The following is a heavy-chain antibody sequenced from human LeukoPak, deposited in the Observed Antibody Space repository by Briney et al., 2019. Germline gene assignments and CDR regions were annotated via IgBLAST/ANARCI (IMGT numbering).Heavy chain of an antibody. D-gene: IGHD2-2*01. Sequence: GKSLRLSCVASGFTFSGFGMHWVRQAPGKGLEWVAVISYNARHEYYRDSVKGRFSISRDNSKNTVSLQMDSLTIEDAAVYYCVRGGSPPTSTWSLDEWGQGTLVSVSS. CDR2: ISYNARHE. J-gene: IGHJ4*02. CDR1: GFTFSGFG. CDR3: VRGGSPPTSTWSLDE. V-gene: IGHV3-30*03.